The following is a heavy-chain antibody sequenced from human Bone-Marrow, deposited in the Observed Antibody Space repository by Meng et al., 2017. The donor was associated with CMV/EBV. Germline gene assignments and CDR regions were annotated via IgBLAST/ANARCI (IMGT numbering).Heavy chain of an antibody. J-gene: IGHJ4*02. V-gene: IGHV3-21*04. CDR1: GFAFSYYT. D-gene: IGHD3-10*01. CDR3: AKGFGGPYYFDY. CDR2: ISRSSTYI. Sequence: GESLKISCAASGFAFSYYTMSWVRQAPGKGLEWVSSISRSSTYIYYADSVKGRFTISRDNAKNSLYLQMNSLRAEDTALYYCAKGFGGPYYFDYWGQGTLVTVSS.